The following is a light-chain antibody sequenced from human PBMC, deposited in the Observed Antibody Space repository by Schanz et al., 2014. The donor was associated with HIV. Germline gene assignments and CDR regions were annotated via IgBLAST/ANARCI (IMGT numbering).Light chain of an antibody. V-gene: IGKV3-20*01. CDR1: QTIGSSY. J-gene: IGKJ4*01. CDR2: GTS. CDR3: QQYGSSPLT. Sequence: EIVMTQSPGTLSLSPGERATLSCRASQTIGSSYLAWYQQRPGQAPRLLLYGTSSRATGIPDRFSGTGSGTDFTLTISRLEPEDVAVYYCQQYGSSPLTFGGGTKVEIK.